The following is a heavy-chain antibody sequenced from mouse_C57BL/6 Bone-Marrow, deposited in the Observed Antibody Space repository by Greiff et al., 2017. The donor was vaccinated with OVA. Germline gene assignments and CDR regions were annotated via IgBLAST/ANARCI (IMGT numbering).Heavy chain of an antibody. CDR1: GFSFNTYA. J-gene: IGHJ1*03. Sequence: EVKLVESGGGLVQPKGSLKLSCAASGFSFNTYAMNGVRRAPGRGLEWVARIRSKSNNYATYYADSVKDRFTISRDDSESMLYLQMNNLKTEDTAMYYCVRHDVYWYFDVWGTGTTVTVSS. V-gene: IGHV10-1*01. D-gene: IGHD2-3*01. CDR2: IRSKSNNYAT. CDR3: VRHDVYWYFDV.